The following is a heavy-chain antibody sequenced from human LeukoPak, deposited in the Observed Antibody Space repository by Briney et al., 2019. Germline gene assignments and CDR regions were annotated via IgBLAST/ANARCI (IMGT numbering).Heavy chain of an antibody. CDR2: IIPISGTA. D-gene: IGHD2-2*01. J-gene: IGHJ4*02. Sequence: ASVKVSCKASGGTFSSHAISWVRQAPGQGLEWMGGIIPISGTANYAQKFQGRVTITADESTSTAYMELSSLRSEDTAVYYCARGSRRLSSLPGDSFDYWGQGTLVTVSS. CDR3: ARGSRRLSSLPGDSFDY. V-gene: IGHV1-69*13. CDR1: GGTFSSHA.